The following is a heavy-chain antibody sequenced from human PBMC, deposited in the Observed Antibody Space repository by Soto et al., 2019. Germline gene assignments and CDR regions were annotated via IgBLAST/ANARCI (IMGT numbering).Heavy chain of an antibody. D-gene: IGHD5-12*01. CDR1: GFTFSSYG. V-gene: IGHV3-33*01. Sequence: GGSLRLSCAASGFTFSSYGMHWVRQAPGKGLEWVAVIWYDGSNKYYADSVKGRFTISRDNSKNTLYLQMNSLRAEDTAVYYCARDRSTYENYYYYGMDVWGQGTTVTVSS. J-gene: IGHJ6*02. CDR3: ARDRSTYENYYYYGMDV. CDR2: IWYDGSNK.